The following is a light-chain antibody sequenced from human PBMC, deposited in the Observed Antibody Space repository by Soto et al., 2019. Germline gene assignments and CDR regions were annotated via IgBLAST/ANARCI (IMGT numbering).Light chain of an antibody. Sequence: EIVLTQSTATLSLSPGERATLSCRASQSVSSNLAWYQQKPGQAPRLLIYDASNRATGIPARFSGSGSGTDFTLTISSLESEDFAVYYCQQRSNWPPITFGGGTKVEIK. V-gene: IGKV3-11*01. CDR3: QQRSNWPPIT. J-gene: IGKJ4*01. CDR1: QSVSSN. CDR2: DAS.